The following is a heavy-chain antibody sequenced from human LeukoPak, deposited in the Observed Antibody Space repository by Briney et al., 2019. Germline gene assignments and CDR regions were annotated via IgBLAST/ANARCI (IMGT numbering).Heavy chain of an antibody. CDR1: GFTFSNYA. Sequence: PGGSLRLSCAASGFTFSNYAMSWVRQAPGKGLEWVSHITASGTAMFYADSVKGRFTISRDNAKNSLYLQMNSLRDEDTAVYYCASNGSYRFDYWGQGTLVTVSS. V-gene: IGHV3-48*02. J-gene: IGHJ4*02. D-gene: IGHD1-26*01. CDR2: ITASGTAM. CDR3: ASNGSYRFDY.